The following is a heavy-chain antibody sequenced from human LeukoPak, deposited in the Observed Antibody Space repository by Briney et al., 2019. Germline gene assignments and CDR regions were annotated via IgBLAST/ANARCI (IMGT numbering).Heavy chain of an antibody. V-gene: IGHV3-74*01. CDR2: INSDGSST. Sequence: GGSLRLSCAASGFTFSSYWMHWVRHAPGKGLVWVSRINSDGSSTSYADSVKGRFTIPRDNAKNTLYLQMNSLRAEDTAVYYCARGRGITIFGGGNWFDPWGQGTLVTVSS. CDR1: GFTFSSYW. CDR3: ARGRGITIFGGGNWFDP. J-gene: IGHJ5*02. D-gene: IGHD3-3*01.